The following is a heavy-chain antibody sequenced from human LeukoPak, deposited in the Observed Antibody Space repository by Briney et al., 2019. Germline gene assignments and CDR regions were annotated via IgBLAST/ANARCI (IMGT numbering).Heavy chain of an antibody. CDR2: INHSGST. J-gene: IGHJ6*02. Sequence: PSETLSLTCAVYGGSFSGYYWSWIRQPPGKGLEWIGEINHSGSTNYNPSLKSRVTISVDTSKNQFSLKLSSVTAADTAVYYCARDRDCSSTSCYQDYYGMDVWGQGTTVTVSS. V-gene: IGHV4-34*01. D-gene: IGHD2-2*01. CDR1: GGSFSGYY. CDR3: ARDRDCSSTSCYQDYYGMDV.